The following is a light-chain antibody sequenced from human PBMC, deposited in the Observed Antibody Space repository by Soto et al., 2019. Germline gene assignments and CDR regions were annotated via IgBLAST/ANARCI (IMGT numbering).Light chain of an antibody. CDR3: QQRANWPPIT. Sequence: EIVLTQSPATLSLSPGERATLSCRASQSVSSYLAWYQQKPGQAPRLLIYDTSNRATCIPARFSGSGSGTDFTLTISRLEPEDFAVYYWQQRANWPPITFGQGTRLEIK. CDR2: DTS. J-gene: IGKJ5*01. V-gene: IGKV3-11*01. CDR1: QSVSSY.